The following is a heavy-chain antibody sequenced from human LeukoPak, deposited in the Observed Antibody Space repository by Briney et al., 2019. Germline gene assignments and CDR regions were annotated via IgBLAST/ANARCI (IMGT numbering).Heavy chain of an antibody. J-gene: IGHJ6*02. Sequence: SETLSLTCTVSGGSISSSSYYWGWIRQPPGKGLEWIGSIYYSGSTYYNPSLKSRVTISVDTSKNQFSLKLSSVTAADTAVYYCAGQLRVYGDYVGWDYYYGMDVWGQGTTVTVSS. CDR1: GGSISSSSYY. CDR2: IYYSGST. D-gene: IGHD4-17*01. V-gene: IGHV4-39*01. CDR3: AGQLRVYGDYVGWDYYYGMDV.